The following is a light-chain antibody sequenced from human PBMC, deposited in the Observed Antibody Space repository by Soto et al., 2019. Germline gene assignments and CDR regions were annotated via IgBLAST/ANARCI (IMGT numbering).Light chain of an antibody. CDR2: DAS. CDR3: QQYYVWNT. V-gene: IGKV3D-15*01. J-gene: IGKJ4*01. CDR1: QSVDSK. Sequence: EIVMTQSPATLSVSPGERAIFSCRASQSVDSKLAWYQQKLGQAPRLLIYDASTRATGIPARFSGSGSGTEFTLTISSLQSEDFAIYDGQQYYVWNTFGGGTKVEIK.